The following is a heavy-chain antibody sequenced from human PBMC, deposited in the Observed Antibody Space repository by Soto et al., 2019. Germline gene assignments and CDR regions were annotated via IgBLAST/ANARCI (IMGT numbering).Heavy chain of an antibody. Sequence: SVKVSCKASGGTFSSYAISWVRQAPGQGLEWMGGIIPIFGTANYAQKFQGRVTITADESTSTAYMELSSLRSEDTAVYYCAVAGSYCGGDCYSEGLEYYYYGMDVWGQGTTVTVSS. CDR1: GGTFSSYA. D-gene: IGHD2-21*02. CDR3: AVAGSYCGGDCYSEGLEYYYYGMDV. V-gene: IGHV1-69*13. CDR2: IIPIFGTA. J-gene: IGHJ6*02.